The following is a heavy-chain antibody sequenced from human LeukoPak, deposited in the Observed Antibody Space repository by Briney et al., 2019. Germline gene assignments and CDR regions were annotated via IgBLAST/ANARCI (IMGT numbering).Heavy chain of an antibody. Sequence: PGGSLSLSCAASGFTFDDYGMSWVRQAPGKGLEWVSGINWNGGSTGYADSVKGRFTISRDNAKNSLYLQMNSLRAEDTALYYCASALIAAAGPYDGSWYFDLWGRGTLVTVSS. CDR2: INWNGGST. CDR1: GFTFDDYG. J-gene: IGHJ2*01. D-gene: IGHD6-13*01. V-gene: IGHV3-20*04. CDR3: ASALIAAAGPYDGSWYFDL.